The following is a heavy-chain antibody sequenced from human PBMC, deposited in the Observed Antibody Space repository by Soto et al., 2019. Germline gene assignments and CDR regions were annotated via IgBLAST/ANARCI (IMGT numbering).Heavy chain of an antibody. CDR2: IYYSGSN. CDR3: EGVVASHAFDI. J-gene: IGHJ3*02. CDR1: GGSISSSSYY. Sequence: QLQLQESGPGLVKPSETLSLTCTVSGGSISSSSYYWGWIRQPPGKGLEWIGSIYYSGSNYYNPYLKSRITIYVDTSKNQFYLKLSSVQAAETAVYYCEGVVASHAFDIWGQGTLVTVSS. V-gene: IGHV4-39*01. D-gene: IGHD5-12*01.